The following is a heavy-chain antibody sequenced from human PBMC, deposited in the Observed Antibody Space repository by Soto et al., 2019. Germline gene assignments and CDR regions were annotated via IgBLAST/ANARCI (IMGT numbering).Heavy chain of an antibody. Sequence: ESGGGLIQPGGSLRLSCAASGFSFNTYAMTWVRPAPGKGLEWISYISSSSSRIYYADSVKGRFTLSRGNAKNPLYLQMNSQRGLDTAGSYCTSHSGIAAAGIDRWGHGNLVNVSP. CDR3: TSHSGIAAAGIDR. CDR1: GFSFNTYA. D-gene: IGHD6-25*01. J-gene: IGHJ1*01. V-gene: IGHV3-48*04. CDR2: ISSSSSRI.